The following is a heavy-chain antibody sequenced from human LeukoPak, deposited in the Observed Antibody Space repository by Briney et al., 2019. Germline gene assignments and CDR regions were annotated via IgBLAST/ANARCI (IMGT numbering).Heavy chain of an antibody. CDR1: GGTFSSYA. CDR2: IIPVFGTA. Sequence: GASVKVSCKASGGTFSSYAISWVRQAPGQGLEWMGGIIPVFGTANYAQKFQGRVTLTRDMFTSTDYLELSSLRSEDTAVYYCTRDNSVRDEAWWFNPWGQGTLVTVSS. D-gene: IGHD5-24*01. J-gene: IGHJ5*02. V-gene: IGHV1-69*05. CDR3: TRDNSVRDEAWWFNP.